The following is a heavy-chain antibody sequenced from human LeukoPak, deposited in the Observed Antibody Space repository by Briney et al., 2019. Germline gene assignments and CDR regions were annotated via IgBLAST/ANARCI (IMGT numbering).Heavy chain of an antibody. Sequence: SETLSLTCTVSGGSISSYYWSWIRQPPGKGLEWIGNIYYSGSTNYNPSLKSRVTISVDTSKNQFSLKPSSVTAADTAVYYCTRGSIAYYYMDVWGKGTTVTISS. J-gene: IGHJ6*03. CDR3: TRGSIAYYYMDV. CDR1: GGSISSYY. V-gene: IGHV4-59*01. D-gene: IGHD3-22*01. CDR2: IYYSGST.